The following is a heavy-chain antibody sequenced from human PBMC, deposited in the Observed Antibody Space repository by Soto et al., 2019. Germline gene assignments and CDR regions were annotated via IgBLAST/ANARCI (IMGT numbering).Heavy chain of an antibody. CDR1: GYTFTSYG. CDR2: ISGYNDNT. CDR3: ARDRYYYGSGSYSGFIDY. D-gene: IGHD3-10*01. V-gene: IGHV1-18*01. Sequence: GASVKVSCKASGYTFTSYGISWVRQAPGQGLEWMGWISGYNDNTNYAQKLQGRVTMTTDTSTSTVYMELRSLRSDDTAVYYCARDRYYYGSGSYSGFIDYWGQGNLVTVS. J-gene: IGHJ4*02.